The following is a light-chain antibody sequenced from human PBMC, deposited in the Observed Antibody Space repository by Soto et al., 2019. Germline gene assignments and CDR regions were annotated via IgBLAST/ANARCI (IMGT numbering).Light chain of an antibody. V-gene: IGLV1-51*01. Sequence: QSVLTQPPSVSAAPGQRVTISCSGSSSNIGNSFVSWYQQFPGTAPKVLIYGNDKRPSGISDRFSASTSATSATLVITGLLAGDEADYYCGAWDSSLSAQYVFGTGTQLTVL. CDR3: GAWDSSLSAQYV. CDR1: SSNIGNSF. CDR2: GND. J-gene: IGLJ1*01.